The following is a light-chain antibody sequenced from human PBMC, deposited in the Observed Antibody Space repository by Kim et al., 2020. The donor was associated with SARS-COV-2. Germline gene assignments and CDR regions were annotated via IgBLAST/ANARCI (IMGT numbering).Light chain of an antibody. CDR3: NSRDSSGNHLRV. J-gene: IGLJ3*02. CDR1: SLRSYY. V-gene: IGLV3-19*01. Sequence: SSELTQDPAVSVALGQTVRITCQGDSLRSYYASWYQQKPGQAPVLLIYGKNNRPSGIPDRFSGSSSGNTASLTITGAQAEDEADYYCNSRDSSGNHLRVF. CDR2: GKN.